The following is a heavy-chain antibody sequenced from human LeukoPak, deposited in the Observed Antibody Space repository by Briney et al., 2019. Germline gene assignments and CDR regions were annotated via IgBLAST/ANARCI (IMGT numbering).Heavy chain of an antibody. Sequence: GGSLRLSCAASGFTFSSYSMNWARQAPGKGLEWVSAISGSGGSTYYADSVKGRFTISRDNSKNTLYLQMNSLRAEDTAVYCCAKDSLTTVTTRGIDYWGQGTLITVSS. CDR1: GFTFSSYS. D-gene: IGHD4-17*01. CDR2: ISGSGGST. J-gene: IGHJ4*02. V-gene: IGHV3-23*01. CDR3: AKDSLTTVTTRGIDY.